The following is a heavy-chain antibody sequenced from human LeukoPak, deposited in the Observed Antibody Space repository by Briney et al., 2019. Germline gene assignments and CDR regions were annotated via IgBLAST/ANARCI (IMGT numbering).Heavy chain of an antibody. CDR1: GYTFTSYD. J-gene: IGHJ3*02. Sequence: GASVKVSCKASGYTFTSYDINWVRQATGQGLEWMGWMNPNSGNTGYAQKFQGRVTMTRNTSISTAYMELRSLRSDDTAVYYCARDRYWNDAFDIWGQGTMVTVSS. D-gene: IGHD1-1*01. V-gene: IGHV1-8*01. CDR2: MNPNSGNT. CDR3: ARDRYWNDAFDI.